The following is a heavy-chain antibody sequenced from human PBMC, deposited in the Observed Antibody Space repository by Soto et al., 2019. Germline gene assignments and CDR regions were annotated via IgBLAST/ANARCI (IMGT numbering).Heavy chain of an antibody. CDR3: TRPFDCSGDACYSGWYYYYGMDV. D-gene: IGHD2-15*01. V-gene: IGHV3-73*01. CDR1: GFTFSGSA. J-gene: IGHJ6*02. Sequence: EVQLVESGGGSVQPGGSLKLSCAASGFTFSGSAMHWVRQASGKGLEWVGRIGIKANNYATAYAASVKGRFIISRDDSKNKAHLQMNSLKTEDTAVYYCTRPFDCSGDACYSGWYYYYGMDVWGQGTTVTVSS. CDR2: IGIKANNYAT.